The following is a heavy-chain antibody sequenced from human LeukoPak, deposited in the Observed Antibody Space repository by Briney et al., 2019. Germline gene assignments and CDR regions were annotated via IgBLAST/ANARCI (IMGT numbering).Heavy chain of an antibody. CDR3: AKEGGLGYCSSTSCHQVY. CDR2: IRYDGSNK. V-gene: IGHV3-30*02. J-gene: IGHJ4*02. Sequence: GGSLRLSCAASGFTFSSYGMHWVRQAPGKGLEWVAFIRYDGSNKYYADSVKGRFTISRDNSKNTLYLQMNSLRAEDTAVYYCAKEGGLGYCSSTSCHQVYWGQGTLVTVSS. CDR1: GFTFSSYG. D-gene: IGHD2-2*01.